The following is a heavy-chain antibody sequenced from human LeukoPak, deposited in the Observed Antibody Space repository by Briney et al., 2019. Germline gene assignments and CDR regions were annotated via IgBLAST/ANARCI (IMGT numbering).Heavy chain of an antibody. CDR2: IKQDGTEK. CDR3: ARARWYSSGWWTNDY. J-gene: IGHJ4*02. Sequence: GGSLRLSCAASGFTFGSYWMTWVRQAPGKGLEWVANIKQDGTEKYYVDSVKGRFTISRDNVKKSLCLQMNSLRAEDTAVYYCARARWYSSGWWTNDYWGQGTLVTVSS. D-gene: IGHD6-19*01. CDR1: GFTFGSYW. V-gene: IGHV3-7*01.